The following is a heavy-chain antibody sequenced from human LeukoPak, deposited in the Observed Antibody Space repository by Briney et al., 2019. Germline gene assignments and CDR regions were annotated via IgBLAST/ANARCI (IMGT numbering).Heavy chain of an antibody. D-gene: IGHD2-2*01. CDR1: GLTFNNYA. V-gene: IGHV3-23*01. CDR2: ISGRGASK. Sequence: GGSLRLSCAVSGLTFNNYAMSWVRQAPGKGLEWVSGISGRGASKYYADSVKGRFTISRDNSKNTLYLQMNSLRAEDTAVYCCAKGVVVAPDVTPFDYWGQGTLVIVSS. CDR3: AKGVVVAPDVTPFDY. J-gene: IGHJ4*02.